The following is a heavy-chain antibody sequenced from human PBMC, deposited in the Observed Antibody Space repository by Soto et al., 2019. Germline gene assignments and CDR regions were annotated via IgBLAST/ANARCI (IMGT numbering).Heavy chain of an antibody. CDR2: ISAYNGNT. D-gene: IGHD6-19*01. J-gene: IGHJ4*02. V-gene: IGHV1-18*04. CDR3: ARDSTLKYSSGWYGTFDC. CDR1: GYTFTSYG. Sequence: QVQLVQSGAEVKKPGASVKVSCKASGYTFTSYGISWVRQAPGQGLEWMGWISAYNGNTNYAQKLQGRVTMTTDTSPSTAYLELRSRRPGDTAVYDCARDSTLKYSSGWYGTFDCWGQGTLVTVSS.